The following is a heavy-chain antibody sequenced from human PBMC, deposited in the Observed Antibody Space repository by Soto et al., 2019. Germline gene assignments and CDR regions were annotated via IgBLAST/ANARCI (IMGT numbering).Heavy chain of an antibody. CDR3: AKGRGQNWSFDY. J-gene: IGHJ4*02. Sequence: EVQLLESGGGSVQPGGSLRLSCAASGFTFSSYAMHWVRRPPGKGLEWVSSISGSGGTAYYADSVKGRFSISRDSRVNTLYLQMNSLRAEDTAVYYCAKGRGQNWSFDYWGQGTLVTVSP. V-gene: IGHV3-23*01. CDR1: GFTFSSYA. D-gene: IGHD1-1*01. CDR2: ISGSGGTA.